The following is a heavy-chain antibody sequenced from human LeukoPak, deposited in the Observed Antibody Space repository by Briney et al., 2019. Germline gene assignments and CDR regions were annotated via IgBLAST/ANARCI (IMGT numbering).Heavy chain of an antibody. V-gene: IGHV4-4*07. D-gene: IGHD5-24*01. CDR1: GGSISSYY. Sequence: SETLTLTCTVSGGSISSYYWSWIRQPAGKGLEWIGRIYTSGSTNYNPSLKSRVTMSVDTSKNQFSLKLSSVTAADTAVYYCARDRGSHLDYNWFDPWGQGTLVTVSS. J-gene: IGHJ5*02. CDR3: ARDRGSHLDYNWFDP. CDR2: IYTSGST.